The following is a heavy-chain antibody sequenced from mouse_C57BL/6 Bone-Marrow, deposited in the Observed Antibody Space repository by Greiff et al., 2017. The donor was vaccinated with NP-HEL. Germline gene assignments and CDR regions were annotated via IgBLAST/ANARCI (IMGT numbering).Heavy chain of an antibody. V-gene: IGHV1-80*01. D-gene: IGHD2-5*01. J-gene: IGHJ3*01. CDR3: AHAYYSNYEFAY. CDR1: GYAFSSYW. Sequence: QVQLKESGAELVKPGASVKISCKASGYAFSSYWMNWVKQRPGKGLEWIGQIYPGDGDTNYNGKFKGKATLTADKSSSTAYMQLSSLTSEDSAVYFCAHAYYSNYEFAYWGQVTLVTVSA. CDR2: IYPGDGDT.